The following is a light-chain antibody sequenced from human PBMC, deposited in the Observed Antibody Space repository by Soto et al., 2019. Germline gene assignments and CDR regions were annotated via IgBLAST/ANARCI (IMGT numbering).Light chain of an antibody. CDR1: QTIRRW. CDR2: DAS. V-gene: IGKV1-5*01. Sequence: DIEMTQSPSTLSASVGDRVTITCRASQTIRRWLAWYQQRPGKAPKVLIYDASTLESGVPARFSGSGSETQFSLTISSLQPEDSATYYCQHYNSDPWTFGKGTKV. J-gene: IGKJ1*01. CDR3: QHYNSDPWT.